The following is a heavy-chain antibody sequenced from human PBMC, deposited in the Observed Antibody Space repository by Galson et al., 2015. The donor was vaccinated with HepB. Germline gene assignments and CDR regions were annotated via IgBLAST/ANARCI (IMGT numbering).Heavy chain of an antibody. Sequence: SLRLSCAASGFTFYDYAMHWVRQVPGKGPEWVAGISWNGGTITYADSVKGRFTISRDNAKNSLYLQMSSLRVEDTAFYFCAKAPRGSYYVTYFDLWRRGTLVTVSS. J-gene: IGHJ4*02. D-gene: IGHD3-10*01. CDR2: ISWNGGTI. CDR1: GFTFYDYA. V-gene: IGHV3-9*01. CDR3: AKAPRGSYYVTYFDL.